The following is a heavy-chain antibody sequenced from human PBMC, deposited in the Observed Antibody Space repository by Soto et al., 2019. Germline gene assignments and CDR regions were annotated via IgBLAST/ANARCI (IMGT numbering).Heavy chain of an antibody. J-gene: IGHJ1*01. Sequence: ASVKVSCKASGYTFTSYGISWVRQAPGQGLEWMGWISAYNGNTNYAQKLQGRVTMTTDTSTSTAYMELRSLRSDDTAVYYCASLTRYRSGGSCYKLYFQHWGQGTLVPVSP. CDR1: GYTFTSYG. CDR2: ISAYNGNT. CDR3: ASLTRYRSGGSCYKLYFQH. D-gene: IGHD2-15*01. V-gene: IGHV1-18*01.